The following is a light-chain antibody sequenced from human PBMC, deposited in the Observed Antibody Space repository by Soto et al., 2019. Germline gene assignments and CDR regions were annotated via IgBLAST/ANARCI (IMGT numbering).Light chain of an antibody. CDR2: EVS. CDR1: SSDVGRYNY. Sequence: SALTQPPSASGSPGQSVTISCTGTSSDVGRYNYVSWYQQHPGKAPKLMIYEVSERPPGVPDRFSGSKSGNTASLTVSGLQDDEEDDYCCASSAADTTLFGGGTKLTVL. J-gene: IGLJ3*02. CDR3: ASSAADTTL. V-gene: IGLV2-8*01.